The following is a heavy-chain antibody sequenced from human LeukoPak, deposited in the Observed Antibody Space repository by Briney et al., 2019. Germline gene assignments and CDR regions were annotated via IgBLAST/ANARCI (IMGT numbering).Heavy chain of an antibody. CDR3: AKDTPGYYDSSGYPHHFDY. CDR2: ISGSGGST. Sequence: GGSLRLSCAASGFTFGSYGMSWVRQAPGKGLEWVSAISGSGGSTYYADSVKGRFTISRDNSKNTLYLQMNSLRAEDTAVYYCAKDTPGYYDSSGYPHHFDYWGQGTLVTVSS. J-gene: IGHJ4*02. CDR1: GFTFGSYG. D-gene: IGHD3-22*01. V-gene: IGHV3-23*01.